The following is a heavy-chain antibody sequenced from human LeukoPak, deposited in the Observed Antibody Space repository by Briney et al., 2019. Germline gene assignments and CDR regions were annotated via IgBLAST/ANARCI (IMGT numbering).Heavy chain of an antibody. D-gene: IGHD6-19*01. CDR2: IYHSGST. CDR1: GGSISSGGYS. V-gene: IGHV4-30-2*01. J-gene: IGHJ3*02. Sequence: SETLSLTCTVSGGSISSGGYSWSWIRQPPGKGLEWIGYIYHSGSTYYNPSLKSRVTISVDTSKNQFSLKLSSVTAADTAVYYCARDGSGWADDAFDIWGQGTMVTVSS. CDR3: ARDGSGWADDAFDI.